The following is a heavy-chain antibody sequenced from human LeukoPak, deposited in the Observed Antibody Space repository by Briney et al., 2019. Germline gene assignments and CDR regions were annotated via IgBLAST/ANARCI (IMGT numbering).Heavy chain of an antibody. CDR1: GYSFTSYW. Sequence: GESLKTSCKGSGYSFTSYWIGWVRQMPGKGLEWMGIIYPGDSDTRYSPSFQGQVTISADKSISTAYLQWSSLKASDTAMYYCARVQYSGYDFSDYFDYWGQGTLVTVSS. J-gene: IGHJ4*02. D-gene: IGHD5-12*01. CDR3: ARVQYSGYDFSDYFDY. CDR2: IYPGDSDT. V-gene: IGHV5-51*01.